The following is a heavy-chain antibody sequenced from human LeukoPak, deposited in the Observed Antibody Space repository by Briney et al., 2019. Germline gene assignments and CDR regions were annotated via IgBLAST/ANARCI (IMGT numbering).Heavy chain of an antibody. J-gene: IGHJ5*01. CDR1: GFTFSSYG. Sequence: GGSLRLSCAASGFTFSSYGMHWVRQAPGKGLEWVAFIRYDGSNKYYADSVKGRFTISRDNSKNTLYLQMNSLRAEDTAVYYCAKVYDSSGTMSRWFDSWGQGTLVTVSS. D-gene: IGHD3-22*01. CDR3: AKVYDSSGTMSRWFDS. CDR2: IRYDGSNK. V-gene: IGHV3-30*02.